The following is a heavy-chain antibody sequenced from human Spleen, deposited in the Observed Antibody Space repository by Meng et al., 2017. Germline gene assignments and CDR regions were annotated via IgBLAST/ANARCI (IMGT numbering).Heavy chain of an antibody. CDR1: GFTFSNAW. Sequence: LVESGGGLGKPGGSLSLSCVGSGFTFSNAWMSWVRQAPGKGLEWVGRIKSKPDGETSDYSTPVKDRFTISRDDSINTLYLQMNSLKIEDTAVYYCAWDDRAKFDYWGQGTLVTVSS. D-gene: IGHD3-9*01. CDR2: IKSKPDGETS. J-gene: IGHJ4*02. CDR3: AWDDRAKFDY. V-gene: IGHV3-15*01.